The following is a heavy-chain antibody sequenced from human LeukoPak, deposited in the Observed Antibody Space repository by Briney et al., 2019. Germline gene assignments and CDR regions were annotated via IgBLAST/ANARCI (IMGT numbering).Heavy chain of an antibody. CDR2: ISAYNGNT. CDR1: GYTFTSYG. V-gene: IGHV1-18*01. D-gene: IGHD5-18*01. J-gene: IGHJ4*02. Sequence: ASVKVSCKASGYTFTSYGISWVRQAPGQGLEWMGWISAYNGNTNYAQKLQGRVTMTTDTSTSTAYMELRSLRSDDTAVYYCARVTHGYSYGYGIDYWGQGTLVTVSS. CDR3: ARVTHGYSYGYGIDY.